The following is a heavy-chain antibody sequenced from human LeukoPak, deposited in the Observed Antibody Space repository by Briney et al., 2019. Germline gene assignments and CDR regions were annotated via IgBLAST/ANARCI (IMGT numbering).Heavy chain of an antibody. CDR2: IYSGGST. CDR1: GFTVSSNY. CDR3: ARSSHYDILTGYSEEDAFDI. Sequence: QPGGSLRLSCAASGFTVSSNYMSWVRQAPGKGLEWVSVIYSGGSTDYADSVEGRFTISRDTSKNTLYLQMNSLRVEDTAVYYCARSSHYDILTGYSEEDAFDIWGQGTMVTVSS. V-gene: IGHV3-53*01. J-gene: IGHJ3*02. D-gene: IGHD3-9*01.